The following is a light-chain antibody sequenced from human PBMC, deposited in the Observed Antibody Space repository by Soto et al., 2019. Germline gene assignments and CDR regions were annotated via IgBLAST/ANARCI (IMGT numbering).Light chain of an antibody. CDR1: QSVSSSY. Sequence: EIVLTQSPGTLSLSPGERATPSCRASQSVSSSYLAWYQQKPGQAPRLLIYGASSRATGIPDRFSGSGSGTDFTLTISRLEPEDFVVYYCQQYGSSPFTFGGGTKVEIK. V-gene: IGKV3-20*01. CDR2: GAS. J-gene: IGKJ4*01. CDR3: QQYGSSPFT.